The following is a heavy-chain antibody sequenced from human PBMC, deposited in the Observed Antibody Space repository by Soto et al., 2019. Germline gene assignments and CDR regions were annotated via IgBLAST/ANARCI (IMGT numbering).Heavy chain of an antibody. J-gene: IGHJ4*02. CDR1: GFMFSDYD. CDR3: VKCVLNCRPRPDF. Sequence: VQLLESGGGLVQPGGSLRLSRATTGFMFSDYDMGWDRQAPGKGPEWVSAISHSGGGAYDVDSVKGRFTTSRDNYRGTLYLQMTSLRVEDTAIYYCVKCVLNCRPRPDFWGQGTLVTVSP. V-gene: IGHV3-23*01. D-gene: IGHD6-6*01. CDR2: ISHSGGGA.